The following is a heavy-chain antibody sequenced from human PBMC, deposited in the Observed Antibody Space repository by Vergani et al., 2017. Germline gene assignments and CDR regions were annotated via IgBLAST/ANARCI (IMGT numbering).Heavy chain of an antibody. Sequence: QVQLQQWGAGLLKPSETLSLTCAVYGGSFSGYYWSWIRQPPGKGLEWIGEINHSGSTNYNPSLKSRVTTSVDTSKNRFSLKLNSVTAADTALYYCARARPLGPLDYWGQGTLVTVSS. V-gene: IGHV4-34*01. D-gene: IGHD7-27*01. J-gene: IGHJ4*02. CDR3: ARARPLGPLDY. CDR2: INHSGST. CDR1: GGSFSGYY.